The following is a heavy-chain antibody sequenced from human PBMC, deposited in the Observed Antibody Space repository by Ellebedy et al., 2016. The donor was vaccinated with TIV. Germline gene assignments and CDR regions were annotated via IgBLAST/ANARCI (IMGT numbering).Heavy chain of an antibody. J-gene: IGHJ4*02. V-gene: IGHV3-74*01. CDR2: IKSDGGDT. CDR1: GFTFSSYS. CDR3: ARGVRGARYFDY. Sequence: GESLKISXAASGFTFSSYSMNWVRQAPGKGLVWVLRIKSDGGDTSYADSVKGRFTISRDNAKNTLSVQMNSLRAEDTAVYYCARGVRGARYFDYFGGQGALVTVSS. D-gene: IGHD3-16*01.